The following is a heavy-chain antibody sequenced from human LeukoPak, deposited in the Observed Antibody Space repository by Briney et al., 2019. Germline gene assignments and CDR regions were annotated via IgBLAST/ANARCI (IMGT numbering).Heavy chain of an antibody. J-gene: IGHJ4*02. CDR2: ISYDGSNK. CDR1: GFTFSIYA. D-gene: IGHD1-26*01. Sequence: GGSLRPSCAASGFTFSIYAMHWVRQAPGKGLEWVAVISYDGSNKYYADSVKGRFTISRDNSKNTLYLQMNRVRAEDTAVYYCAIVGATGYWGQGTLVTVSS. V-gene: IGHV3-30*01. CDR3: AIVGATGY.